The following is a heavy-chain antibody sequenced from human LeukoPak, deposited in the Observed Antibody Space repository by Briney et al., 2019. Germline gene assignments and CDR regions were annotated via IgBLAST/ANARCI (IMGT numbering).Heavy chain of an antibody. CDR3: ARDVRIAAAGHWYHFDY. V-gene: IGHV3-33*01. D-gene: IGHD6-13*01. Sequence: QSGGSLRLSCAASGFTFSSYGMHWVRQAPGKGLEWVAVIWYDGSNKYYADSVKGRFTISRDNSKNTLYLQVNSLRAEDTAVYYCARDVRIAAAGHWYHFDYWGQGTLVTVSS. J-gene: IGHJ4*02. CDR1: GFTFSSYG. CDR2: IWYDGSNK.